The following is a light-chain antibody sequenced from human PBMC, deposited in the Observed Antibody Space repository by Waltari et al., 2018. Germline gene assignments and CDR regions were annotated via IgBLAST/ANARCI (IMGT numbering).Light chain of an antibody. CDR2: VNSDGSH. Sequence: QLVLTQSPSASASLGASVKLTCTLSSGPSSNIIAWHQQQPEKGPRYLKKVNSDGSHSKGDEIPDRFAGSSSGAERYLTISSLQSEDEADYYCQTGGHGTWVFGGGTKLTVL. CDR1: SGPSSNI. V-gene: IGLV4-69*01. CDR3: QTGGHGTWV. J-gene: IGLJ3*02.